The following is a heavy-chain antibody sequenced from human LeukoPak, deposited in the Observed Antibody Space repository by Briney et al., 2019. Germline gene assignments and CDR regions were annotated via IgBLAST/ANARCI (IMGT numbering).Heavy chain of an antibody. J-gene: IGHJ6*02. CDR2: MNPNSGNT. V-gene: IGHV1-8*01. D-gene: IGHD6-19*01. CDR1: GYTFTSYD. Sequence: GASVKVSCKASGYTFTSYDINWLRQATGQGLEWMGGMNPNSGNTGYAQKFQGRVTMTRNTSISTAYMELISLRSEDTAVYYCSTIPYSSGYLFYYYGMDVWGQGTTVTVSS. CDR3: STIPYSSGYLFYYYGMDV.